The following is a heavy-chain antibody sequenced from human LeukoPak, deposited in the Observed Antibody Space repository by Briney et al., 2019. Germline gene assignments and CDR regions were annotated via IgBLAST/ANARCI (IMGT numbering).Heavy chain of an antibody. CDR2: ISCSSDYI. J-gene: IGHJ3*02. Sequence: PGRSLRLSCAASGFTFDDYAMHWVRQAPGKGLEWVSGISCSSDYIFYADSVKGRFTISRDNAKNSLYLQMNSLRAEDTAVYYCARDPHHYDREGAFDIWGQGTVVTVSS. D-gene: IGHD3-16*01. CDR1: GFTFDDYA. V-gene: IGHV3-9*01. CDR3: ARDPHHYDREGAFDI.